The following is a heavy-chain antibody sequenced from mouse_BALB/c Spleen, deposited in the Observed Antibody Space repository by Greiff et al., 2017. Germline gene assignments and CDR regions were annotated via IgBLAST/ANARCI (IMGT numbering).Heavy chain of an antibody. D-gene: IGHD2-4*01. Sequence: EVQVVESGGDLVKPGGSLKLSCAASGFTFSSYGMSWVRQTPDKRLEWVATISSGGSYTYYPDSVKGRFTISRDNAKNTLYLQMSSLKSEDTAMYYCARGYGDYDVWFAYWGQGTLVTVSA. J-gene: IGHJ3*01. CDR2: ISSGGSYT. CDR1: GFTFSSYG. V-gene: IGHV5-6*01. CDR3: ARGYGDYDVWFAY.